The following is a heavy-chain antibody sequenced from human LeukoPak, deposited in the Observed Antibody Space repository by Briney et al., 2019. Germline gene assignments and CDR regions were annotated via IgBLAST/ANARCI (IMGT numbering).Heavy chain of an antibody. CDR2: IFYDGNT. CDR1: GASISSGNYY. V-gene: IGHV4-39*01. Sequence: PSETLSLTCTVSGASISSGNYYWGWIRQPPGKGLEWIGSIFYDGNTYYNPSLKSRVSMSLDTSKNQFSLKLAAMTAADTAVYSCVRLPYQYDSNGDHAIDYWGQGALVTVSS. D-gene: IGHD3-22*01. J-gene: IGHJ4*02. CDR3: VRLPYQYDSNGDHAIDY.